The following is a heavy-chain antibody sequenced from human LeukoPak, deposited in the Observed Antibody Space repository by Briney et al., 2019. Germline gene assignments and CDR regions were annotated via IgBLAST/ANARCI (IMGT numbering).Heavy chain of an antibody. CDR1: GGTFSSYA. Sequence: SVKVSCKASGGTFSSYAISWVRQAPGQGLEWMGGIIPIFGTANYAQKFQGRVTITADESTSTAYMELSSLRSEDTAVYYCAREFGELSYYFDYWGQGTLVTVSS. V-gene: IGHV1-69*13. CDR2: IIPIFGTA. J-gene: IGHJ4*02. CDR3: AREFGELSYYFDY. D-gene: IGHD3-10*01.